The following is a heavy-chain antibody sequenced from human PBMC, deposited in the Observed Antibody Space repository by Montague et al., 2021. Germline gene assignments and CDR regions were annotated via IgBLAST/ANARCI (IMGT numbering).Heavy chain of an antibody. CDR1: GASINSYY. J-gene: IGHJ2*01. V-gene: IGHV4-59*01. D-gene: IGHD3-22*01. Sequence: SETLSLTCVVSGASINSYYWSWIRHPPAKGLECTGYIHYSGTTNYNPSLKSRVTLTVDTSKNQNSLKLSHVTAADTAVYNCARFHYYDMNFDLWGRGTLVTVSS. CDR2: IHYSGTT. CDR3: ARFHYYDMNFDL.